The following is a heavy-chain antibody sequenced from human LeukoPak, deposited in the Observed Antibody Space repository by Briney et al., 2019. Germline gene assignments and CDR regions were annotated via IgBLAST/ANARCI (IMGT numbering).Heavy chain of an antibody. V-gene: IGHV5-51*01. CDR3: ARPSLVGATDY. J-gene: IGHJ4*02. CDR1: GYRFTSYW. Sequence: GESLQISCKGSGYRFTSYWIGWVRQMTGKGLEWMGIIYPGDSDTRYSPSFQGQVTISADKSISTAYLQWSSLKASDTAMYYCARPSLVGATDYWGQGTLVTVSS. D-gene: IGHD1-26*01. CDR2: IYPGDSDT.